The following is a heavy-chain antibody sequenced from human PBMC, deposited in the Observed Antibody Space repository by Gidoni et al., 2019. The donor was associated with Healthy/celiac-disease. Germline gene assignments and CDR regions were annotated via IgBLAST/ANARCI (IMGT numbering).Heavy chain of an antibody. J-gene: IGHJ4*02. CDR3: ARGRIAEQSLITMVRGVTIDY. V-gene: IGHV4-34*01. CDR1: GGSFRVSY. Sequence: QVPLQQWCAGLLKPSSTLSLTSAVYGGSFRVSYWSWIRQPPGKGLEWIGEIKHSGSTNYNPSRKSRVTISVETSKNQFSLKLSSVTAADTAVYYWARGRIAEQSLITMVRGVTIDYWGQGTLVTVSS. D-gene: IGHD3-10*01. CDR2: IKHSGST.